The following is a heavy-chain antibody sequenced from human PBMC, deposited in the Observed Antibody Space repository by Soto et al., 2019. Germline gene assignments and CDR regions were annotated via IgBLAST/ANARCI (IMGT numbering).Heavy chain of an antibody. Sequence: GGSLRLSCTTSGFTFSDYWMTWVRQAPGKGLEWVANIKEDGSQMFYLDSVKGRFTVSRDNAKNSLYLQMNYPRAEDTAVYYCARGYCSSGTCPPLDFWGQGTLVTVSS. D-gene: IGHD2-15*01. CDR3: ARGYCSSGTCPPLDF. CDR1: GFTFSDYW. J-gene: IGHJ4*02. V-gene: IGHV3-7*03. CDR2: IKEDGSQM.